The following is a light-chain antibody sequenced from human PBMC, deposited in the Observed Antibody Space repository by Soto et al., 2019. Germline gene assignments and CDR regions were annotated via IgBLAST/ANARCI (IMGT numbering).Light chain of an antibody. J-gene: IGLJ2*01. CDR1: SSDVGGYNY. Sequence: QSALTQPPSASESPGQSVTISCTGSSSDVGGYNYVSWYQQHPGKAPKLMIYDVSKRPSGVPDRFSGSKSGNTASLTVSGLQAEDEADYYCSSYAGSNIVVFGGGTKVTVL. CDR2: DVS. CDR3: SSYAGSNIVV. V-gene: IGLV2-8*01.